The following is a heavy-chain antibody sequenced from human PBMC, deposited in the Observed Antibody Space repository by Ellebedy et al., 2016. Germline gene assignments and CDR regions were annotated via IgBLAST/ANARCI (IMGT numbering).Heavy chain of an antibody. J-gene: IGHJ4*02. Sequence: HTGGSLRLSCAASAFTFTRYWMHWVRQAPGKGLEWVSRMFSDWLQTNYADSVKGRFTISRDNAKNTVYLQMNSLRAEDTAVYYCARDPFLEGDFWGRGTRVTVSS. V-gene: IGHV3-74*01. CDR3: ARDPFLEGDF. CDR2: MFSDWLQT. D-gene: IGHD2/OR15-2a*01. CDR1: AFTFTRYW.